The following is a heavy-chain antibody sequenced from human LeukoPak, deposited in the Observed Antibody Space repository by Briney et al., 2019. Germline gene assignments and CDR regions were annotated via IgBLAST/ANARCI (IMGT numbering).Heavy chain of an antibody. CDR3: ARVEAERPPYYYYMDV. V-gene: IGHV4-38-2*02. J-gene: IGHJ6*03. D-gene: IGHD5-24*01. Sequence: SETLSLTCTVSGYSISSGYYWGWIRQPPGKGLEWIGSIYYSGSTYYNPSLKSRVTISVDTSKNQFSLKLSSVTAADTAVYYCARVEAERPPYYYYMDVWGKGTTVTVSS. CDR2: IYYSGST. CDR1: GYSISSGYY.